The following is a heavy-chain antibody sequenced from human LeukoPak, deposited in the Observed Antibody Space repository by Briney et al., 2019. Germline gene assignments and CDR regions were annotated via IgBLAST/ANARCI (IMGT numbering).Heavy chain of an antibody. CDR2: IYYSGST. CDR3: ARDPFNSSGWYYWGQGTLVDKRGSGWYY. D-gene: IGHD6-19*01. V-gene: IGHV4-39*07. Sequence: SETLSLTCTVSGGSISSSSYYWGWIRQPPGKGLEWIGSIYYSGSTYYNPSLKSRVTISVDTSKNQFSLKLSSVTAADTAVYYCARDPFNSSGWYYWGQGTLVDKRGSGWYYWGQGTLVTVSS. CDR1: GGSISSSSYY. J-gene: IGHJ4*02.